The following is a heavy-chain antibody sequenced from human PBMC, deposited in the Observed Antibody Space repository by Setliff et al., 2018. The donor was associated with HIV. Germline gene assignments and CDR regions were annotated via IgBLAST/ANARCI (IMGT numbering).Heavy chain of an antibody. V-gene: IGHV1-46*01. J-gene: IGHJ3*02. D-gene: IGHD3-10*01. CDR1: GYTFSNFG. CDR2: INPSGGST. Sequence: ASVKVSCKASGYTFSNFGITWVRQAPGQGLEWMGIINPSGGSTSYAQKFQGRVTMTRDTSTSTVYMELSSLRSEDTAVYYCARAQFGAFDIWGQGTMVTVSS. CDR3: ARAQFGAFDI.